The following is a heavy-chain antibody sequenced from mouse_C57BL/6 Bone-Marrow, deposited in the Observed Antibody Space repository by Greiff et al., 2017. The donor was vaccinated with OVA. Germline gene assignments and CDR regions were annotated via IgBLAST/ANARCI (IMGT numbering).Heavy chain of an antibody. Sequence: EVQVVESGPGLVKPSQSLSLTCSVTGYSITSGYYWNWIRQFPGNKLEWMGYISYDGSNNYNPSLKNRISITRDTSKNQFFLKLNSVTTEDTATYDCARDQGRHYGSSYWYFDVWGTGTTVTVSS. CDR3: ARDQGRHYGSSYWYFDV. CDR2: ISYDGSN. CDR1: GYSITSGYY. J-gene: IGHJ1*03. D-gene: IGHD1-1*01. V-gene: IGHV3-6*01.